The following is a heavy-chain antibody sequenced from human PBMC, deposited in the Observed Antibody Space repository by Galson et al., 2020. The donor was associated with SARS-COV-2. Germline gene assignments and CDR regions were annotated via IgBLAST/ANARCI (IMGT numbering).Heavy chain of an antibody. D-gene: IGHD4-17*01. V-gene: IGHV3-66*02. CDR3: ARELAGDYFNYYGMDV. J-gene: IGHJ6*02. CDR2: IYSGGST. CDR1: GFTVSSNY. Sequence: GGSLRLSCAASGFTVSSNYMSWVRQAPGKGLEWVSVIYSGGSTYYADSVKGRFTISRDNSKNTLYLQMNSLRAEDTAVYYCARELAGDYFNYYGMDVWGQGTTVTVSS.